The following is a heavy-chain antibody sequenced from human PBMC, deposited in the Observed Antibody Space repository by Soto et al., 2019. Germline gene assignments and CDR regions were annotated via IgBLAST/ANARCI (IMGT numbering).Heavy chain of an antibody. J-gene: IGHJ6*02. V-gene: IGHV1-3*01. CDR3: ARDSAHGRIFGVVKEASRYMDV. CDR2: INAGNGNT. CDR1: GYTFTSYA. D-gene: IGHD3-3*01. Sequence: GASVKVSCKASGYTFTSYAIHWVRQAPGQRLEWMGWINAGNGNTKYSQKFQGRVTITRDTSASTAYMELSSLRSEDTAVYYCARDSAHGRIFGVVKEASRYMDVWGQGTTVTVSS.